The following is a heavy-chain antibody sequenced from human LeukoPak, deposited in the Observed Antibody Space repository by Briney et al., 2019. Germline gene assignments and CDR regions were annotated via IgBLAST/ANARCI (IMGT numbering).Heavy chain of an antibody. J-gene: IGHJ4*02. Sequence: GGSLRLSCAASGFTFSSYTMNWVRQAPGKGLEWVSAISSSSSYIYYADSVKGRFTISRHNAKRSLYLQMNSLRAEDTAVYYCAKDLKSSSWTGGLWGQGTPVTVSS. CDR1: GFTFSSYT. CDR2: ISSSSSYI. V-gene: IGHV3-21*01. D-gene: IGHD6-13*01. CDR3: AKDLKSSSWTGGL.